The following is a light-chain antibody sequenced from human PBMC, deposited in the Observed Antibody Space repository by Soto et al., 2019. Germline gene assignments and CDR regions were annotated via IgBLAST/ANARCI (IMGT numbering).Light chain of an antibody. CDR1: QGISSY. J-gene: IGKJ4*01. Sequence: ALRMTQSPSSLSASTGDRVTITCRASQGISSYLAWYQQKPGKAPKLLIYAASTLQSGVPSRFSGSGSGTDFTLTISCLQSEDFATYYCQQYYSFITFGGGTKVEIK. CDR2: AAS. V-gene: IGKV1-8*01. CDR3: QQYYSFIT.